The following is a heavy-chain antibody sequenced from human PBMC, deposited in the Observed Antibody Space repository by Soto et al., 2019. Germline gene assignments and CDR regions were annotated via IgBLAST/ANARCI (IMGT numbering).Heavy chain of an antibody. D-gene: IGHD3-22*01. V-gene: IGHV1-8*01. J-gene: IGHJ4*02. CDR1: GGTFTSYN. Sequence: QVQLVQSGAEVKKPGSSVKVSCKASGGTFTSYNINWVRQATGQGPEWVGWMNTNTGDTGYAQDFQGRVTMTRNTSKNTAYMELSSLRSEDTAVYYCARAAERYYESSGYEDYWGQGTLVTVSS. CDR3: ARAAERYYESSGYEDY. CDR2: MNTNTGDT.